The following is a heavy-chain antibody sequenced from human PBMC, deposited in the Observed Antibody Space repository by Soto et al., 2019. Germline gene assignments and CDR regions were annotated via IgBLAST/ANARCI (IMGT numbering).Heavy chain of an antibody. Sequence: SVKVSCKAPEGTLNNYAITWVRQAPGQGLEWMGDIIPLFGTTNYAQMFQGRVTITADESTSTVYMELDSLSSEDTAVYYCARGPPLRHYCDYWGPGTLVTVS. CDR2: IIPLFGTT. CDR3: ARGPPLRHYCDY. CDR1: EGTLNNYA. V-gene: IGHV1-69*13. J-gene: IGHJ4*02.